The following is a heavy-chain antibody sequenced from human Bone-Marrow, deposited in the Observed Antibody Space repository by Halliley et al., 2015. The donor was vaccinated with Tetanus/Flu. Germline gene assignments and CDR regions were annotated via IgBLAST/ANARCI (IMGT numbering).Heavy chain of an antibody. D-gene: IGHD2-15*01. CDR3: ARYCNSGTCFHPAPNWFDP. Sequence: NPDGRERHYVDSVKGRFTISRDNAKNSLFLQMNSLRAEDTAVYHCARYCNSGTCFHPAPNWFDPWGQGTLVTVSS. V-gene: IGHV3-7*03. J-gene: IGHJ5*02. CDR2: NPDGRER.